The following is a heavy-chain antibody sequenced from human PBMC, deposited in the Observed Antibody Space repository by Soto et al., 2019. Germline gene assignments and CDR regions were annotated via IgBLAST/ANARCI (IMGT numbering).Heavy chain of an antibody. CDR1: GFTFSTYA. J-gene: IGHJ4*02. V-gene: IGHV3-23*01. Sequence: GSLRLSWSTSGFTFSTYAMNWVRQAPGKGLEWVSALSGSGGTTYYADSVRGRFTISRDNSKNTLFLQLSSLRAEDTALYYCAKQRAGYGSGSDTFYFDFWGQGTLVTVSS. D-gene: IGHD3-10*01. CDR3: AKQRAGYGSGSDTFYFDF. CDR2: LSGSGGTT.